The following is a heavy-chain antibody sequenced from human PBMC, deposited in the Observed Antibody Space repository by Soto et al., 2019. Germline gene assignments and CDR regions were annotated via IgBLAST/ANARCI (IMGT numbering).Heavy chain of an antibody. J-gene: IGHJ5*02. D-gene: IGHD6-6*01. CDR3: ARENVAARGWFDP. V-gene: IGHV4-34*01. CDR2: INHRGST. CDR1: GGSFSAYY. Sequence: SETLSLTCAVYGGSFSAYYWSWIRQPPGKGLEWIGEINHRGSTNYNPSLKSRVTISVDTSKNQFSLKLSSVTAADTAVYYCARENVAARGWFDPWGQGTLVTVSS.